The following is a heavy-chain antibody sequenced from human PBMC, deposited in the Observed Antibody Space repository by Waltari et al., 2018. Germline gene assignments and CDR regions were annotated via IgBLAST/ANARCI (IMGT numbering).Heavy chain of an antibody. V-gene: IGHV1-69*01. CDR3: ARTNWNDNYYYYYMDV. J-gene: IGHJ6*03. CDR1: GGTFSSYA. D-gene: IGHD1-1*01. Sequence: QVQLVQSGAEVKKPGSSVKVSCKASGGTFSSYAISWVRQAPGQGLEWMGGIIPICGTANDAQKFQGRVTITADESTSTAYMELSSLRSEDTAVYYCARTNWNDNYYYYYMDVWGKGTTVTVSS. CDR2: IIPICGTA.